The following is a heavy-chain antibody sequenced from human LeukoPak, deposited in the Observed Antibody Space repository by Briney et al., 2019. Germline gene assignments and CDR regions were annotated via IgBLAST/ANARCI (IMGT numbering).Heavy chain of an antibody. V-gene: IGHV4-4*07. Sequence: SETLSLTCTVSGGSISSYYWSWIRPPAGKGLEWIGRIYTSGSTNYNPSLKSRVTMSVDTSKNQISLKVNSVTAADTAVYYCARESYSSSYLFDFWGQGTLVTVSS. J-gene: IGHJ4*02. CDR2: IYTSGST. CDR1: GGSISSYY. CDR3: ARESYSSSYLFDF. D-gene: IGHD6-6*01.